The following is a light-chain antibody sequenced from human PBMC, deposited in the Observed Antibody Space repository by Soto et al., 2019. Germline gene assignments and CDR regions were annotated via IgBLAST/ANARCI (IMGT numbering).Light chain of an antibody. CDR1: QTISRW. J-gene: IGKJ1*01. Sequence: DIQMTQSPSTLSASVGDTVTITCRAIQTISRWWAWYQQKPGKAPRLLIYTGATLESGVPSGCSASGSWTELTLTISSLQPDDFATYYCQHYNSYSEAFGQGTKVDIK. CDR3: QHYNSYSEA. V-gene: IGKV1-5*01. CDR2: TGA.